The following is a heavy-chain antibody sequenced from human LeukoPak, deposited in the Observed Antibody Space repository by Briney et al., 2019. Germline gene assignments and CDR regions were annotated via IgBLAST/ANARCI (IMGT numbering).Heavy chain of an antibody. V-gene: IGHV3-74*01. CDR1: GFTFRTYW. CDR2: INSDGSST. CDR3: SGGFSGNYFDSFDI. J-gene: IGHJ3*02. D-gene: IGHD1-26*01. Sequence: GGSLRLSCAASGFTFRTYWMHWVRQAPGKRLVWVSRINSDGSSTNYADSVKGRFTISRDNAKNTLYLQMNSLRAEDTAVYYCSGGFSGNYFDSFDIWGLGTMVTVSS.